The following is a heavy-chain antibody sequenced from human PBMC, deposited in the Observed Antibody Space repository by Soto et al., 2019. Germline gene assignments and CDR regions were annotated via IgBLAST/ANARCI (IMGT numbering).Heavy chain of an antibody. CDR2: MSRSSRYI. D-gene: IGHD3-10*01. V-gene: IGHV3-21*01. Sequence: GGSLRLSCAASGFTFNSYIMNWVRQAPGKGLEWVSSMSRSSRYIYYADSVKGRFTISRDNAKNSVYLQMNSLRAEDTAVYYCASSITMVRGVLGYWGQGTMVTV. J-gene: IGHJ4*02. CDR1: GFTFNSYI. CDR3: ASSITMVRGVLGY.